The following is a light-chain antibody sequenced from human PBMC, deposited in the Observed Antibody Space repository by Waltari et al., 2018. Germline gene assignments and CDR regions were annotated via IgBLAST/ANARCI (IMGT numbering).Light chain of an antibody. Sequence: VMTQPPLSSPVTLGRPASTSCSSSPSLVHSDGNTYLSWLHQRPGQPPRLLIYKTSNRFSGVPDRFSGSGAGTDFTLKISRVEAEDVGVYYCMQATRFPRSFGQGTKLDIK. CDR3: MQATRFPRS. CDR2: KTS. V-gene: IGKV2-24*01. J-gene: IGKJ2*01. CDR1: PSLVHSDGNTY.